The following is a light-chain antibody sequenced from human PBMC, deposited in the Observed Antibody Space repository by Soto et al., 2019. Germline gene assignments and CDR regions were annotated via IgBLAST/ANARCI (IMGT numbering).Light chain of an antibody. J-gene: IGLJ2*01. V-gene: IGLV1-44*01. CDR2: TNN. CDR3: AAWDDSLNMEV. CDR1: SSNIGSNT. Sequence: QSVLTQPPSASGTPGQRVTISCSGGSSNIGSNTVIWYQQLPGTAPTLLIYTNNQRPSGVPDRFSGSKSGTSASLAISGLQSEDEADYYCAAWDDSLNMEVFGGGTKLTVL.